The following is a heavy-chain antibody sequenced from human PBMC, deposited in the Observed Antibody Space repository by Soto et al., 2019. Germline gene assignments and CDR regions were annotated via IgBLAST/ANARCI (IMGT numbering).Heavy chain of an antibody. CDR1: GYTFTGYY. CDR3: ARDSRYSSSSGTYYSYGMDV. D-gene: IGHD6-6*01. CDR2: INPNSGGT. V-gene: IGHV1-2*04. J-gene: IGHJ6*02. Sequence: ASVKVSCKASGYTFTGYYMHWVRQAPGQGLEWMGWINPNSGGTNYAQKFQGWVTMTRDTSISTAYMELSRLRSDDTAVYYGARDSRYSSSSGTYYSYGMDVWGQGTTVTVSS.